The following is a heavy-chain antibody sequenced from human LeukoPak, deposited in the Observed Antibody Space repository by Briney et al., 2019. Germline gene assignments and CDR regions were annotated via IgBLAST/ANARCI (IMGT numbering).Heavy chain of an antibody. V-gene: IGHV3-23*01. Sequence: GGSLRLSCAASGFTFSSYAMSWVRQAPGKGLEWVSVISGSGGTTHYADSVKGRFTISRDNSKNTLYLQMTSLRAEDTAVYYCAKDLLWGGNWFDPWGQGTLVTVSS. D-gene: IGHD3-10*01. J-gene: IGHJ5*02. CDR3: AKDLLWGGNWFDP. CDR1: GFTFSSYA. CDR2: ISGSGGTT.